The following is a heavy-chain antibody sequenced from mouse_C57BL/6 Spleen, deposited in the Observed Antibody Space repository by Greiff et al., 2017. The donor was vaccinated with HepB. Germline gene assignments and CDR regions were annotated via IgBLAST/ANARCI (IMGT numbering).Heavy chain of an antibody. D-gene: IGHD1-1*02. Sequence: VQLQQSGPELVRPGASVKISCKASGYSFTGYYMNWVKQSPEKSLEWIGEINPSTGGTTYNQKFKAKATLTVDKSSSTAYMQLKSLTSEDSAVYYCARREWSEVYCDYGGQGTTRTVSS. CDR1: GYSFTGYY. V-gene: IGHV1-42*01. CDR2: INPSTGGT. J-gene: IGHJ2*01. CDR3: ARREWSEVYCDY.